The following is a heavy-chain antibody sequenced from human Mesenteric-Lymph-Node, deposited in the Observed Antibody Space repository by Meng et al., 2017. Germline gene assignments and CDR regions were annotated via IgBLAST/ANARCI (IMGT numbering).Heavy chain of an antibody. Sequence: GESLKISCTASGFTFGDYAMSWFRQAPGKGLEWVGFIRSKAYGGTTEYAASVKGRFTISRDDSKSIAYLQMNSLKTEDTAVYYCTRHPSVGATAWVDYWGQGTLVTVSS. D-gene: IGHD1-26*01. V-gene: IGHV3-49*03. CDR2: IRSKAYGGTT. CDR1: GFTFGDYA. J-gene: IGHJ4*02. CDR3: TRHPSVGATAWVDY.